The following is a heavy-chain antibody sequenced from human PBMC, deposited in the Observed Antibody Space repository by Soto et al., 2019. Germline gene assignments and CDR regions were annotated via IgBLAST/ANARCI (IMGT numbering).Heavy chain of an antibody. CDR2: ITWNGGNI. D-gene: IGHD6-13*01. V-gene: IGHV3-9*01. Sequence: GGSLRLSCAASGFAFDDYVMHWVRQPPGRGLEWVSGITWNGGNIRYVDSVKGRFTISRDNTNNTLYLQMNSLRVEDTAMYYCVREPWGFSGTWYDYWGQGTRVTVSS. CDR1: GFAFDDYV. J-gene: IGHJ4*02. CDR3: VREPWGFSGTWYDY.